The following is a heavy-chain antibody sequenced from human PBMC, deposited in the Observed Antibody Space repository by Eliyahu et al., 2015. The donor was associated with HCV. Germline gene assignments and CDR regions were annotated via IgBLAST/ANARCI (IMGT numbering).Heavy chain of an antibody. CDR2: ISAYNGNT. CDR1: GYTFTSYG. V-gene: IGHV1-18*01. CDR3: ARDCGEYGSGDSGYYYYYGMDV. D-gene: IGHD3-10*01. J-gene: IGHJ6*02. Sequence: QVQLVQSGAEVKKPGASVKVSCKASGYTFTSYGISWVRQAPGQGLEWMGWISAYNGNTNYAQKLQGRVTMTTDTSTSTAYMELRSLRSDDTAVYYCARDCGEYGSGDSGYYYYYGMDVWGQGTTVTVSS.